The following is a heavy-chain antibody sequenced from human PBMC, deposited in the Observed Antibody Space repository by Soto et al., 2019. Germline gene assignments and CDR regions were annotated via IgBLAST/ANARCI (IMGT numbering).Heavy chain of an antibody. D-gene: IGHD1-7*01. Sequence: QVQLVQSGAEVKKPGSSVKVSCKASGGTFSSYAISWVRQAPGQGLEWMGGIIPIFGTANYAQKFQGRVTITADESTSTAYMELSSLRSEDTAVYYCARAKVELRLDWFDPWGPGTLVTVSS. CDR2: IIPIFGTA. V-gene: IGHV1-69*01. CDR1: GGTFSSYA. CDR3: ARAKVELRLDWFDP. J-gene: IGHJ5*02.